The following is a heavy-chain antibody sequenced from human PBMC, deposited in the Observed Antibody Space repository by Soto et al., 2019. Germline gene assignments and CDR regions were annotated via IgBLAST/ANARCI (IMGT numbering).Heavy chain of an antibody. CDR2: IIPIFGTA. Sequence: QVQLVQSGAEVKKPGSSVKVSCKASGGTFSSYAISWVQQAPGQGLEWMGGIIPIFGTANYAQKFQGRVTITADKSTSTAYMELSSLRSEDTAVYYCARDGQQLDYYYYGMDVWDQGTTVTVSS. D-gene: IGHD6-13*01. J-gene: IGHJ6*02. V-gene: IGHV1-69*06. CDR3: ARDGQQLDYYYYGMDV. CDR1: GGTFSSYA.